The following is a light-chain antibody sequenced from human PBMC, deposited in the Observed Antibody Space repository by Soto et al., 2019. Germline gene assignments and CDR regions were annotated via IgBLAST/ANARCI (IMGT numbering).Light chain of an antibody. J-gene: IGLJ2*01. V-gene: IGLV2-14*01. Sequence: QSALTQPASVSGSLGQSSTISCTGTSSDVGGYNYVSWYQQHPVKAPKLMIYEVTNRPSGASNRFSGSKSGNTASLTISGLQAEDDADYYCTSYTAISTPVVFGGRTKLTVL. CDR3: TSYTAISTPVV. CDR1: SSDVGGYNY. CDR2: EVT.